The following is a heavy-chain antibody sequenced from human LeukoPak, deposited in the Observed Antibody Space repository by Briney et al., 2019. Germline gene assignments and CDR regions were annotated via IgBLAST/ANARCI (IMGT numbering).Heavy chain of an antibody. Sequence: RGSLRLSCAASGFTFSSYGMHWVRQAPGKGLEWVAVIWYDGSNKYYADSVKGRFTISRGNSKNTLYLQMNSLRAEDTAVYYCARSLLRYFDWLLFDYWGQGTLVTVSS. CDR1: GFTFSSYG. CDR3: ARSLLRYFDWLLFDY. CDR2: IWYDGSNK. D-gene: IGHD3-9*01. J-gene: IGHJ4*02. V-gene: IGHV3-33*01.